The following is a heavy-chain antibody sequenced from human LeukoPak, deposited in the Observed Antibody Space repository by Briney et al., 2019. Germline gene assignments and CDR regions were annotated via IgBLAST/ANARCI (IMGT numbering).Heavy chain of an antibody. V-gene: IGHV1-69*04. Sequence: GSSVKVSCKASGGTFSSYAIIWVRQAPGQGLEWMGRIIPILGIANYAQKFQGRVTITADKSTSTAYMELSSLRSEDTAVYYCARVLIAAAGLFDYWGQGTLVTVSS. J-gene: IGHJ4*02. CDR3: ARVLIAAAGLFDY. CDR1: GGTFSSYA. CDR2: IIPILGIA. D-gene: IGHD6-13*01.